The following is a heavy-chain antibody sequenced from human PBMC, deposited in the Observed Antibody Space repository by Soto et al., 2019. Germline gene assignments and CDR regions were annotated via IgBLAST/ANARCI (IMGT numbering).Heavy chain of an antibody. CDR1: GFSFSNHD. CDR3: VRVNADAYDV. J-gene: IGHJ3*01. Sequence: EVQLVESGGDLVQPGGSLRLSCAASGFSFSNHDMHWVRQPKGKGLEWVSGITTVGNAYFADSVKGRFSISRENAKNSFYLQTSSLRAEDTAMYYCVRVNADAYDVWGQGTMVTVSS. CDR2: ITTVGNA. V-gene: IGHV3-13*01.